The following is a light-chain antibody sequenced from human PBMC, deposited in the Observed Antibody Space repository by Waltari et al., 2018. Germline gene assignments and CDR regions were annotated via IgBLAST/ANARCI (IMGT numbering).Light chain of an antibody. J-gene: IGKJ2*01. Sequence: DIQLTQSPSTLSASVGDRVTITCRASRNSATLLAWYQQKPGKAPKFLIYQASILETGVPSRFSGSGSGTEFTLTISSLQPDDFATYYCQQYRSYPYTFGRGTKLEI. V-gene: IGKV1-5*03. CDR2: QAS. CDR1: RNSATL. CDR3: QQYRSYPYT.